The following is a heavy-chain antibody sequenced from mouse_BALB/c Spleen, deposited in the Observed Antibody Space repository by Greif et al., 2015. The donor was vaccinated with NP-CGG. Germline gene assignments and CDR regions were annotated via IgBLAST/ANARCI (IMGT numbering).Heavy chain of an antibody. D-gene: IGHD1-1*01. V-gene: IGHV5-15*02. CDR1: GFTFSDYG. CDR2: ISNLAYSI. CDR3: ARDSGTTDYAMDY. Sequence: EVKLMESGGGLVQPGGSRKLSWAASGFTFSDYGMAWVRQAPGKGPEWVAFISNLAYSIYYADTVTGRFTISRENAKNPLYLEMRSLRSEDTAMYYCARDSGTTDYAMDYWGQGTSVPVSS. J-gene: IGHJ4*01.